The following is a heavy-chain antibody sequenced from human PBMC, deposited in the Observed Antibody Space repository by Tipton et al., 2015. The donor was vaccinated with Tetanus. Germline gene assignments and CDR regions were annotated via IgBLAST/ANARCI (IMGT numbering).Heavy chain of an antibody. Sequence: QSGPEVKKPGASVKVSCRTSGYTFTRHYIHWVRQAPGQGLEWLGYMNPKTGPAGYAQKFQGRVTMTSDISSSTAYMELRNLRSDDTAVYYCARGNRGSSWYLWGQGTLVTVSS. CDR2: MNPKTGPA. CDR3: ARGNRGSSWYL. V-gene: IGHV1-8*01. CDR1: GYTFTRHY. D-gene: IGHD6-13*01. J-gene: IGHJ4*02.